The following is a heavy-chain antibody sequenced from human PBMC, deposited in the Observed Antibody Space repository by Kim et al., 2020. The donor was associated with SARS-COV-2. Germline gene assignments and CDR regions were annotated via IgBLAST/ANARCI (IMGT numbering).Heavy chain of an antibody. CDR1: GGSISSYY. Sequence: SETLSLTCTVSGGSISSYYWSWIRQPPGKGLEWIGYIYYSGSTNYNPSLKSRVTISLDTSKNQFSLKLSSVTAADTAVYYCARGSGSQPTGASIDYWGQGTLVTVSS. CDR2: IYYSGST. CDR3: ARGSGSQPTGASIDY. V-gene: IGHV4-59*13. J-gene: IGHJ4*02. D-gene: IGHD3-16*01.